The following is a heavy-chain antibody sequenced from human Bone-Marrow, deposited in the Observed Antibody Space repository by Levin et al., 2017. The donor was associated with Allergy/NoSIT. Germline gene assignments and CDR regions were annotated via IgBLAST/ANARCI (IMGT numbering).Heavy chain of an antibody. J-gene: IGHJ5*02. Sequence: WASVKVSCKASGYTFTGYYMHWVRQAPGQGLEWMGWINPNSGGTNYAQKFQGRVTMTRDTSISTAYMELSRLRSDDTAVYYCARDRGYGGRPGVGFDPWGQGTLVTVSS. CDR1: GYTFTGYY. V-gene: IGHV1-2*02. CDR2: INPNSGGT. D-gene: IGHD4-23*01. CDR3: ARDRGYGGRPGVGFDP.